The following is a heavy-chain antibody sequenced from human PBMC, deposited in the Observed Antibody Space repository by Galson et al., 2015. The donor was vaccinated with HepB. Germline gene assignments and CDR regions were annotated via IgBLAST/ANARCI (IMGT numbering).Heavy chain of an antibody. CDR2: ITGNGART. V-gene: IGHV3-23*01. Sequence: SLRLSCAASGFTFSSYAMTWVRQAPGKGVEWISAITGNGARTYYADSVKGRFTISRDNSKNTLSLQMNSLRVEDTAVYYCAKDRDVGDAGRPFEHWGPVTLVTVSS. J-gene: IGHJ4*02. CDR3: AKDRDVGDAGRPFEH. CDR1: GFTFSSYA. D-gene: IGHD1-26*01.